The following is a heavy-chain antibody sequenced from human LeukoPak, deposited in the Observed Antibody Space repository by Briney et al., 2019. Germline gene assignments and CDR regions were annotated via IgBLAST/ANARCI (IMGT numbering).Heavy chain of an antibody. CDR2: ISANEGST. V-gene: IGHV3-64D*06. CDR1: GFIISDYA. J-gene: IGHJ4*02. D-gene: IGHD6-13*01. CDR3: VKDLYKGDSASWYFFHY. Sequence: GGSLRLSCSASGFIISDYAMHWVRQAPGKGLEYVSGISANEGSTYHADSVKGRFTISRDTSKNTLYLQMSSLRAEDTAMYYCVKDLYKGDSASWYFFHYWGQGTLVTVSS.